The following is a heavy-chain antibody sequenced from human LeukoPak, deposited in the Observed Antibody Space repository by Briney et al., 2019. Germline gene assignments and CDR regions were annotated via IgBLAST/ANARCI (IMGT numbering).Heavy chain of an antibody. CDR3: ARASGSGWYPDV. CDR2: IYYSGST. D-gene: IGHD6-19*01. Sequence: SETLSLTCTVSGGSISSSSYYWGWIRQPPGKGLEWIGSIYYSGSTYYNPSLKSRVTISVDTSKNQFSLKLSSVTAADTAVYYCARASGSGWYPDVWGKGTTVTVSS. CDR1: GGSISSSSYY. J-gene: IGHJ6*04. V-gene: IGHV4-39*07.